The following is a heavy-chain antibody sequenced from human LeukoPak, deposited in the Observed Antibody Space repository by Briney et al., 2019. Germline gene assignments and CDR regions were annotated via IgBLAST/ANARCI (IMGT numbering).Heavy chain of an antibody. CDR2: IYYSGNT. D-gene: IGHD5-18*01. Sequence: SETLSLTCTVSGGSISTYSWSWIRQPPGKGLEWIGFIYYSGNTNYNPSLKSRVTISVDTSKNQFSLKLSSVTAADTAMYYCAGSGYSSGYLFDHWGQGTLVTVSS. J-gene: IGHJ4*02. CDR1: GGSISTYS. CDR3: AGSGYSSGYLFDH. V-gene: IGHV4-59*01.